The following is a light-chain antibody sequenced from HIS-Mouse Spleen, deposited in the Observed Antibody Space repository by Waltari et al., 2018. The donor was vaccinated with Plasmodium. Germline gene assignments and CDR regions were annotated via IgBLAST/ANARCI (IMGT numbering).Light chain of an antibody. CDR1: RSDAGGYNY. CDR2: DVR. Sequence: QSALTQHRSVSGSPEQSVTISCPGPRSDAGGYNYVSCYQKTPGKAPKLMIYDVRKRPSGVPDRFSGSKSGNTASLTISGLQAEDEADYYCCSYAGSYTYVFGTGTKVTVL. CDR3: CSYAGSYTYV. J-gene: IGLJ1*01. V-gene: IGLV2-11*01.